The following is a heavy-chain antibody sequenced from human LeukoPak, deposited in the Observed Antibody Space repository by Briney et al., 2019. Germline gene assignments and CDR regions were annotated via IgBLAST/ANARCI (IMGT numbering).Heavy chain of an antibody. CDR1: GFTFSSYS. Sequence: PGGSLTLSCAASGFTFSSYSMNWVRQAPGKGLEWVSSISSSSYIYYADSVKGRFTIPRDNAKNSLYLQMNSLRAEDTTVYYCARDSWYYDSSGYPGPYDYWGQGTLVTVSS. CDR3: ARDSWYYDSSGYPGPYDY. J-gene: IGHJ4*02. CDR2: ISSSSYI. D-gene: IGHD3-22*01. V-gene: IGHV3-21*01.